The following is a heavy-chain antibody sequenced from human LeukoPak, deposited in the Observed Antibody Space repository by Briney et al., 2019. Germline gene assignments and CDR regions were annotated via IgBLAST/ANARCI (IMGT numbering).Heavy chain of an antibody. CDR2: ISYDGRTK. J-gene: IGHJ6*02. Sequence: GGSLRLSCAASGFTFSSYAMHWVRQAPGKGPEWVAIISYDGRTKYYADSVKGRFTISRDDSKNTLYVQMNSLRAEDTAVYYCARGPRTGTAFYYYGMDVWGQGTTVTVSS. V-gene: IGHV3-30*04. CDR3: ARGPRTGTAFYYYGMDV. D-gene: IGHD1-7*01. CDR1: GFTFSSYA.